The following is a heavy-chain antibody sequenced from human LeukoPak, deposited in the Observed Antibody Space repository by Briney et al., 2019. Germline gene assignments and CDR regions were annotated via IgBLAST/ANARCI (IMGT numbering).Heavy chain of an antibody. V-gene: IGHV3-74*01. CDR1: GFSFSDYW. J-gene: IGHJ6*03. D-gene: IGHD6-13*01. CDR2: INSDKINT. CDR3: ARAAYSSSWPNYYFYYYMDV. Sequence: GGSLRLSCAASGFSFSDYWMHWVRQVPGKGLEWVSRINSDKINTSQADSVKGRFTISRDNAKNTLYLQMNSLRAEDTAVYYCARAAYSSSWPNYYFYYYMDVWGKGTTVTVSS.